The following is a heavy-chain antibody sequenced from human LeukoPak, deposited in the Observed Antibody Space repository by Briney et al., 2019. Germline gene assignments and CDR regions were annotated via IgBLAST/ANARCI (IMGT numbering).Heavy chain of an antibody. Sequence: PGGSLRLSCAASGFTVSSNYMSWVRQAPGKGLEWVSVIYSGGSIYYADSVKGRFTISRDNSKNTLYLQMNSLRAEDTAVYYCARGFLGRAGTLFDAFDIWGQGTMVTVSS. D-gene: IGHD6-13*01. CDR3: ARGFLGRAGTLFDAFDI. J-gene: IGHJ3*02. CDR2: IYSGGSI. CDR1: GFTVSSNY. V-gene: IGHV3-53*01.